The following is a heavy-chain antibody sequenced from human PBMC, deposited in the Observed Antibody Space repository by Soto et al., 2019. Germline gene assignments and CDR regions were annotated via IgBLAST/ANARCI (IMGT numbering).Heavy chain of an antibody. CDR2: ISAYNGNP. CDR3: AGVVWGKAARGRWFDP. D-gene: IGHD3-16*01. V-gene: IGHV1-18*01. Sequence: QVQLVQSGAEVKKPGASVKVSCKASGYTFTSYGISWVRQAPGQGLEWMGWISAYNGNPNYAQKLQGRVTMTTDTSPSTAYMELRSLRSDDTAVYYCAGVVWGKAARGRWFDPWGQGTLVTVSS. J-gene: IGHJ5*02. CDR1: GYTFTSYG.